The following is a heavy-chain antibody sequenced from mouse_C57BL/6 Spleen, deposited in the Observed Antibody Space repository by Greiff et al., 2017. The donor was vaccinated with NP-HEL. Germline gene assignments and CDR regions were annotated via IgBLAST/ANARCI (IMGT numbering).Heavy chain of an antibody. CDR3: ARAIDGYDYDEGYYAMDY. CDR1: GYAFTNYL. V-gene: IGHV1-54*01. CDR2: INPGSGGT. J-gene: IGHJ4*01. Sequence: VKLQESGAELVRPGTSVKVSCKASGYAFTNYLIEWVKQRPGQGLEWIGVINPGSGGTNYNEKFKGKATLTADKSSSTAYMQLSSLTSEDSAVYFCARAIDGYDYDEGYYAMDYWGQGTSVTVSS. D-gene: IGHD2-4*01.